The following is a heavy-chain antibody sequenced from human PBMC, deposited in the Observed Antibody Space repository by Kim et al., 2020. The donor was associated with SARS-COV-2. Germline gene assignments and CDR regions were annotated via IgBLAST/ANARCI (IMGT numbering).Heavy chain of an antibody. CDR3: AKDGMGYYYGMDV. J-gene: IGHJ6*02. V-gene: IGHV3-30*18. CDR1: GFTFSSYG. D-gene: IGHD1-26*01. Sequence: GGSLRLSCAASGFTFSSYGMHWVRQAPGKGLEWVAVISYDGSNKYYADSVKGRFTISRDNSKNTLYLQMNSLRAEDTAVYYCAKDGMGYYYGMDVWGQGTTVTVSS. CDR2: ISYDGSNK.